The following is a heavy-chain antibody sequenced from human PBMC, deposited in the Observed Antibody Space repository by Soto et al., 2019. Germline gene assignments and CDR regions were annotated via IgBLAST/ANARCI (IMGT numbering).Heavy chain of an antibody. V-gene: IGHV2-5*01. CDR2: IYWYDTK. CDR1: GFSLSTSGVG. D-gene: IGHD3-16*01. CDR3: VHKGWGDRILDY. Sequence: QITLKESGPMLVKPTQTLTLTCTFSGFSLSTSGVGVGWIRQPPGKALEWLALIYWYDTKHYTPSLESRLTITKDTSKNQVVLTMTNMHPVDTATYYCVHKGWGDRILDYWGQGTLLTVSS. J-gene: IGHJ4*02.